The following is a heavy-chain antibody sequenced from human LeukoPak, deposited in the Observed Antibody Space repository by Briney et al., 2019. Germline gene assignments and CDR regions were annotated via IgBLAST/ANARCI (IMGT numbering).Heavy chain of an antibody. Sequence: GGTLRLSCAASGFIFDINGMNWVRQAPGQGLEWVANISDSGDRTGYADSVKGRFTVYRDNSKNTLYMEMNSLTPEDTAVYFCTKRGESGSYFDHWGLGTLVTVSS. CDR3: TKRGESGSYFDH. D-gene: IGHD1-26*01. CDR2: ISDSGDRT. CDR1: GFIFDING. V-gene: IGHV3-23*01. J-gene: IGHJ4*02.